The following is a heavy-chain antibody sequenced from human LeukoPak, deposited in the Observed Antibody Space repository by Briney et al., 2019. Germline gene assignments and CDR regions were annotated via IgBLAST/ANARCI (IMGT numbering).Heavy chain of an antibody. V-gene: IGHV3-23*01. CDR2: ISGSGGST. Sequence: LTGGSLRLSCAASGFTFSSYAMHWVRQAPGKGLEWVSAISGSGGSTYYADSVKGRFTISRDNSKNTLYLQMNSLRAEDTAVYYCAKPVGYCSSTSCYNGAFDIWGQGTMVTVSS. CDR1: GFTFSSYA. D-gene: IGHD2-2*02. CDR3: AKPVGYCSSTSCYNGAFDI. J-gene: IGHJ3*02.